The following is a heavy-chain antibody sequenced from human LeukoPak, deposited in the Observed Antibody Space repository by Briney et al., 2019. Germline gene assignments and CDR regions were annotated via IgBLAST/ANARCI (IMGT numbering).Heavy chain of an antibody. J-gene: IGHJ4*02. CDR2: ISGSGGST. CDR3: AKGYSSGWYFFDY. V-gene: IGHV3-23*01. Sequence: PGGSLRLSCAASEFTFSSYAMSWVRQAPGKGLEWVSGISGSGGSTYYADSVKGRFTISRDNSKNTLYLQMNSLRAEDTAVYYCAKGYSSGWYFFDYWGQGTLVTVSS. CDR1: EFTFSSYA. D-gene: IGHD6-19*01.